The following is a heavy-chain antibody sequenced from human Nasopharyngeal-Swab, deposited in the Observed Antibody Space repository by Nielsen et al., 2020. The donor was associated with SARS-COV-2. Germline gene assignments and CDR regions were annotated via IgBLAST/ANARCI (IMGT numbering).Heavy chain of an antibody. J-gene: IGHJ4*02. CDR1: GFTFSDSA. CDR3: TRCGGSCYAGRDY. D-gene: IGHD2-15*01. Sequence: GESLKIPCAASGFTFSDSAVHWVRQASGKGLEWVGRVRSKSNNYATAYAASVKGRFTISRDDSKNTAYLQMNSLKTEDTAVYYCTRCGGSCYAGRDYWGQGTLVTVSS. V-gene: IGHV3-73*01. CDR2: VRSKSNNYAT.